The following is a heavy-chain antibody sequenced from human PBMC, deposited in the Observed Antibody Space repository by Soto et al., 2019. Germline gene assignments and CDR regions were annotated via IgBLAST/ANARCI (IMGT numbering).Heavy chain of an antibody. CDR3: ARDFVAAADPY. CDR1: GFTFSSYS. J-gene: IGHJ4*02. Sequence: LRLSCAASGFTFSSYSMNWVRQAPGKGLEWVSYISSSSTIYYADSVKGRFTISRDNAKNSLYLQMNSLRDEDTAVYYCARDFVAAADPYWGQGTLVTVSS. V-gene: IGHV3-48*02. D-gene: IGHD6-13*01. CDR2: ISSSSTI.